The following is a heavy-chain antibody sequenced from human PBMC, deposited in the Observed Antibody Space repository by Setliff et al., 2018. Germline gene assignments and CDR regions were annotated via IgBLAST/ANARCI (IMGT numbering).Heavy chain of an antibody. V-gene: IGHV1-69*13. CDR3: AREGPFIAAAGTAWFDP. J-gene: IGHJ5*02. CDR1: GGTFSSYA. CDR2: IIPIFGTA. Sequence: SVKVSCKASGGTFSSYAISWVRQAPGQGLEWMGGIIPIFGTANYAQKFQGRVTITVDESTSTAYMELSSLRSEDTAVYYCAREGPFIAAAGTAWFDPWGQGTLVTVSS. D-gene: IGHD6-13*01.